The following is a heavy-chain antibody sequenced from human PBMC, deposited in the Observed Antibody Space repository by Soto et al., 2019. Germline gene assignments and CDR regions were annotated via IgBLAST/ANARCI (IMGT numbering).Heavy chain of an antibody. J-gene: IGHJ6*02. V-gene: IGHV5-10-1*01. CDR2: IDPSDSYT. Sequence: GESLKISCKGSGYSFTSYWVSWVRQMPGKGLEWMGRIDPSDSYTNYSPSFQGHVTISADKSISTAYLQWSSLKASDTAMYYCARRVVVPAALVGMDVWGQGTTGTVS. CDR3: ARRVVVPAALVGMDV. D-gene: IGHD2-2*01. CDR1: GYSFTSYW.